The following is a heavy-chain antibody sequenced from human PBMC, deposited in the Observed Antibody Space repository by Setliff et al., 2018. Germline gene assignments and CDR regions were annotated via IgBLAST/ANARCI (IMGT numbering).Heavy chain of an antibody. V-gene: IGHV4-39*02. CDR1: DGSISSSNYY. J-gene: IGHJ4*02. Sequence: SETLSLTCTVSDGSISSSNYYWGWIRQPPGKGLEWIGTIYYSGSTYYNPSLKSRVTISVDMSKNQFSLKLRSVTAADTAVYYCARESRFGYSGYDCAFDFWGQGMLVTVSS. D-gene: IGHD5-12*01. CDR2: IYYSGST. CDR3: ARESRFGYSGYDCAFDF.